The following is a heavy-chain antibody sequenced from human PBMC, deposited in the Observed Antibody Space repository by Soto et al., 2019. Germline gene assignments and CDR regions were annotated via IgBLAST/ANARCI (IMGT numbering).Heavy chain of an antibody. Sequence: SVKVSCKASGYTFTSYAINWVRQATGQGLEWMGGIIPIFGTANYAQKFQGRVTITADESTSTAYMELSSLRSEDTAVYYCARGGSGGSCYSQCNWFDPWGQGTLVTVSS. CDR2: IIPIFGTA. V-gene: IGHV1-69*13. CDR1: GYTFTSYA. D-gene: IGHD2-15*01. CDR3: ARGGSGGSCYSQCNWFDP. J-gene: IGHJ5*02.